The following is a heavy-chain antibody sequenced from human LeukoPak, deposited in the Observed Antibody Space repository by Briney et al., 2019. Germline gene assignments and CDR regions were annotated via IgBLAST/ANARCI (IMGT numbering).Heavy chain of an antibody. Sequence: ASVKVSCKASGYTFTGYYMHWVRQAPGQGLEWMGWINPNSGGTNYAQKFQGRVTMTRDASISTAYMELSRLRSDDTAVYYCARKRRNYYDSSVDYWGQGTLVTVSS. CDR2: INPNSGGT. D-gene: IGHD3-22*01. V-gene: IGHV1-2*02. J-gene: IGHJ4*02. CDR1: GYTFTGYY. CDR3: ARKRRNYYDSSVDY.